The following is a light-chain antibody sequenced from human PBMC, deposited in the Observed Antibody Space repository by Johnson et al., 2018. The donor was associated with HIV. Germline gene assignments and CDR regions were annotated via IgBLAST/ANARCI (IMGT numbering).Light chain of an antibody. J-gene: IGLJ1*01. Sequence: QSVLTQPPSVSAAPGQKVTISCSGSSSNIVNNYVSWYQQLPGTAPKLLIYENNKRPSGIPDRFSGSKSGTSATLGITGLQTGDEADDYCGTWDSSLCAGVCGTGTKVTVL. CDR2: ENN. V-gene: IGLV1-51*02. CDR1: SSNIVNNY. CDR3: GTWDSSLCAGV.